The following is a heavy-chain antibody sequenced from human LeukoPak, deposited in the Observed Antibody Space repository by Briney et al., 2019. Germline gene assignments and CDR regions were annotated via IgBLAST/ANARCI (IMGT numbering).Heavy chain of an antibody. CDR2: INPNSGGT. D-gene: IGHD4-17*01. V-gene: IGHV1-2*02. CDR1: GYTFTGYY. CDR3: ARDHGDYGDY. J-gene: IGHJ4*02. Sequence: GASVKVSCKASGYTFTGYYMHWVRQAPGQGLEWMGWINPNSGGTNYAQKFQGRVTMTRDTSISTAYMELKSLRSDDTAVYYCARDHGDYGDYWGQGTLVTVSS.